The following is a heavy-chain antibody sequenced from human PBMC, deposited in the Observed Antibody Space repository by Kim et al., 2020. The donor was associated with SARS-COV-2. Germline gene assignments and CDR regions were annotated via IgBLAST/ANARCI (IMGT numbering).Heavy chain of an antibody. CDR1: GFTFSRVA. J-gene: IGHJ2*01. Sequence: GGSLRLSCSGAGFTFSRVAMHWVRQAPGKGLEWVAVVSYDGNNRYYADSVKGRFSISRDNSKSTLHLQMSSLRPEDTAVYFCAKDGGKYSLVTKRARIWHFDLWGRCTLVAVST. CDR2: VSYDGNNR. CDR3: AKDGGKYSLVTKRARIWHFDL. D-gene: IGHD2-21*02. V-gene: IGHV3-30*18.